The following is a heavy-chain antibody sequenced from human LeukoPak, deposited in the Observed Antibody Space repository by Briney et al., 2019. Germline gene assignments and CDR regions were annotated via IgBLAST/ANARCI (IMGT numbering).Heavy chain of an antibody. J-gene: IGHJ4*02. Sequence: ETLSLTCAVYGGSFSGYYMSWVRQAPGKGLEWVSVIYSGGSTYYADSVKGRFTISRDNSKNTLYLQMNSLRAEDTAVYYCARTWYCSGGSCSDYWGQGTLVTVSS. D-gene: IGHD2-15*01. CDR2: IYSGGST. CDR3: ARTWYCSGGSCSDY. V-gene: IGHV3-66*01. CDR1: GGSFSGYY.